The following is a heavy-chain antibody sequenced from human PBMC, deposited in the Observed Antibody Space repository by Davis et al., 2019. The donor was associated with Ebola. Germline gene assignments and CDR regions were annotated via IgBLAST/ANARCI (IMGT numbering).Heavy chain of an antibody. CDR1: GGSFSGYY. CDR2: INHSGST. J-gene: IGHJ4*02. CDR3: ARRMGSSSWIY. V-gene: IGHV4-34*01. D-gene: IGHD6-13*01. Sequence: MPSETLSLTCAVYGGSFSGYYWSWIRQPPGKGLEWIGEINHSGSTNYNPSLKSRVTISVDTSKNQFSLKLSSVTAAGTAVYYCARRMGSSSWIYWGQGTLVTVSS.